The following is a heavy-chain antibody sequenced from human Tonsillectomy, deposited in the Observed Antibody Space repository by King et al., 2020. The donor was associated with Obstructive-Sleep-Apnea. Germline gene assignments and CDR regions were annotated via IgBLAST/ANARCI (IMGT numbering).Heavy chain of an antibody. J-gene: IGHJ4*02. V-gene: IGHV3-21*01. CDR1: GFTFSIFR. CDR3: AREQCGLYCFQRDF. CDR2: ISPSGDDV. Sequence: VQLVESGGGLVRPGSSLRVSCAASGFTFSIFRMSWVRQAPGTGLEWVSSISPSGDDVYYADSVRGRFTVSRDNAKNSLFLEMSSLRAEDTAIYYCAREQCGLYCFQRDFWGQGTLVTVSS. D-gene: IGHD2-21*02.